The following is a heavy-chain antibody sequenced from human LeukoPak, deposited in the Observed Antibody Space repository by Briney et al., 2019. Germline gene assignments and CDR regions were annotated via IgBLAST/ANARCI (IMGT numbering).Heavy chain of an antibody. J-gene: IGHJ6*02. Sequence: PSETLSLTCAVCGGSFSGYYWSWIRQPPGKGLEWIGEINHSGSTNYNPSHKSRVTISVDTSKNQLSLRMSSVTAAETAVYYCARGGGYSGYDLFYYYYYYGMDVSGQGTTVTASS. CDR1: GGSFSGYY. D-gene: IGHD5-12*01. V-gene: IGHV4-34*01. CDR2: INHSGST. CDR3: ARGGGYSGYDLFYYYYYYGMDV.